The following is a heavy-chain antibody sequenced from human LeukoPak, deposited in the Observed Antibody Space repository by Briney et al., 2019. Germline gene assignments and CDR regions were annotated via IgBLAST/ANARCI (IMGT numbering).Heavy chain of an antibody. CDR3: AVQTIVANTKGDAFDI. CDR1: GYTFTAYY. Sequence: ASVKVSCKASGYTFTAYYIHWERQAPGQGLEWVGRINCNSAGTNYAQKFRGRVTTTRDTSISTVYMELSSLRSDDTAVYYCAVQTIVANTKGDAFDIWGQGTTVIVSS. D-gene: IGHD5-12*01. CDR2: INCNSAGT. J-gene: IGHJ3*02. V-gene: IGHV1-2*06.